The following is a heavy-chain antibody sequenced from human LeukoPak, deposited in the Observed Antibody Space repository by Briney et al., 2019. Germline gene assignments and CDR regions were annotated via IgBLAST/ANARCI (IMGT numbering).Heavy chain of an antibody. CDR3: ARAEEGGYDF. CDR2: INPNSGGT. Sequence: ASVKVSCKAPGYTFTGYYMHWVRQAPGQGLEWMGWINPNSGGTNYAQKFQGRVTMTRNTSISTAYMELSGLRSEDTAVYYCARAEEGGYDFWGQGTLVTVSS. V-gene: IGHV1-2*02. D-gene: IGHD3-3*01. J-gene: IGHJ4*02. CDR1: GYTFTGYY.